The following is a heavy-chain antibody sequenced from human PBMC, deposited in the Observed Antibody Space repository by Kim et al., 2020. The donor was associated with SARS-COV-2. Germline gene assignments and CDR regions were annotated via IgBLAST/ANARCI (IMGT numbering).Heavy chain of an antibody. CDR3: ATQVLVRCTGGGEGLLFPIEY. J-gene: IGHJ4*02. Sequence: ASVKVSCKVSGYTLTELSMHWVRQAPGKGLEWMGGFDPEDGETIYAQKFQGRVTMTEDTSTDTAYMELSSLRSEDTAVYYCATQVLVRCTGGGEGLLFPIEYSGPGTLLTASA. V-gene: IGHV1-24*01. D-gene: IGHD2-8*02. CDR1: GYTLTELS. CDR2: FDPEDGET.